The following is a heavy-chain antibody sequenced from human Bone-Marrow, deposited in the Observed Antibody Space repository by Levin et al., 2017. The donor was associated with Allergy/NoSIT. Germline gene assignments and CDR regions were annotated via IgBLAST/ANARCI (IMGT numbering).Heavy chain of an antibody. D-gene: IGHD5-12*01. Sequence: SQTLSLTCSVSGTSVSGDYWSWVRQPPGKGLEWIWSTHYSGITNFHPSLTSGVILSVDTSKTQSSLKLTSVTDADTPVDSCARHGPPLSGYGQSYHFDNWGQGTLVTVSS. J-gene: IGHJ4*02. CDR2: THYSGIT. CDR3: ARHGPPLSGYGQSYHFDN. CDR1: GTSVSGDY. V-gene: IGHV4-59*02.